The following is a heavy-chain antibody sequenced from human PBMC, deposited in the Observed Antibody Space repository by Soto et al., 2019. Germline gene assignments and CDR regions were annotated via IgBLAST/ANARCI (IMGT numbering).Heavy chain of an antibody. D-gene: IGHD3-3*01. Sequence: QVQLVESGGGVVQPGRSLRLSCAASGFTFSSYGMHWVRQAPGKGLEWVAVISYDGSNKYYADSVKGRLTISRDNSKNTLYLQMNSLRAEDTAVYYCAKDQGFWSGYFPGAYYYYGMDVWGQGTTVTVSS. CDR1: GFTFSSYG. CDR3: AKDQGFWSGYFPGAYYYYGMDV. V-gene: IGHV3-30*18. CDR2: ISYDGSNK. J-gene: IGHJ6*02.